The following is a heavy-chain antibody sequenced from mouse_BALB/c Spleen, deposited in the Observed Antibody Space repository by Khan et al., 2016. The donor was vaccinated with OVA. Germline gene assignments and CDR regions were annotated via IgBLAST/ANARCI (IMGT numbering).Heavy chain of an antibody. D-gene: IGHD2-12*01. J-gene: IGHJ4*01. CDR2: INTFTGEP. CDR3: ARPPYFSYSLDH. Sequence: QIQLVQSGPEMKKPGETVKISCKASGYTFTNYGMNWVKQSPGKALKWMGWINTFTGEPTYADVFKGRFAFSLETSASTAYLQINNLKNEDTATYFCARPPYFSYSLDHWGQGTSVTVSS. CDR1: GYTFTNYG. V-gene: IGHV9-3-1*01.